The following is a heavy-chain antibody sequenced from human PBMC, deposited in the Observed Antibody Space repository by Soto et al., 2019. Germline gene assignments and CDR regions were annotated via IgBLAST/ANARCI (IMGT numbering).Heavy chain of an antibody. CDR2: ITSDTNTI. Sequence: EVQLVESGGDLVQRGGSLRLSCAASGFTFSIYSMNWVRQAPGKGLEWFSYITSDTNTIKYADSVKGRFTISRENAKNSVYLQMNSLRDEDRAVYYCARSVEGHFDYWGQGTVVTVSS. D-gene: IGHD6-19*01. V-gene: IGHV3-48*02. CDR3: ARSVEGHFDY. J-gene: IGHJ4*02. CDR1: GFTFSIYS.